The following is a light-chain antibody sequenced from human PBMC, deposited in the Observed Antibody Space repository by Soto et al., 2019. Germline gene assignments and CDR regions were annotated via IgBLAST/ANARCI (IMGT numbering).Light chain of an antibody. V-gene: IGKV3-20*01. J-gene: IGKJ2*01. CDR3: QQYGSSSYT. Sequence: EIVLTQSPGTLSLSPGERATLSCRASQSVRSTYLAWYQQNPGQAPRLLIYGASSRATGIPDRFSGSGSGTDFTLTISRLEPEDCAVYFCQQYGSSSYTFGQGTKLEIK. CDR2: GAS. CDR1: QSVRSTY.